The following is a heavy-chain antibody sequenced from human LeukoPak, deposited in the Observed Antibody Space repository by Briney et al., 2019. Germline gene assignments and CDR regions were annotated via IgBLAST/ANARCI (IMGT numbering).Heavy chain of an antibody. D-gene: IGHD6-19*01. Sequence: GGSLRLSCAASGFTFSSNYMSWGRQAPGKGLEWVSVIYSGGSTYYADSVKGRFTISRDNSKNTLYLQMNSLRAEDTAVYYCARVGSGWLTFDYWGQGTLVTVSS. CDR3: ARVGSGWLTFDY. V-gene: IGHV3-53*01. CDR2: IYSGGST. J-gene: IGHJ4*02. CDR1: GFTFSSNY.